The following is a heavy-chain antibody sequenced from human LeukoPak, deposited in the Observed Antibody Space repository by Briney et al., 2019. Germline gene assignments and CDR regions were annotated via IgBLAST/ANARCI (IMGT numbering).Heavy chain of an antibody. J-gene: IGHJ1*01. CDR2: ITGSGGRT. Sequence: GGSLSLSCAAAGITFDSYAMSWVRQAPGKGLEWISVITGSGGRTSYADSVKGRFIISRNNSKNTLHLQMHSLRAEDTAVYYCVKGKLAYCGGDCFGEYFQDWGQGTLVTVSS. CDR1: GITFDSYA. D-gene: IGHD2-21*02. V-gene: IGHV3-23*01. CDR3: VKGKLAYCGGDCFGEYFQD.